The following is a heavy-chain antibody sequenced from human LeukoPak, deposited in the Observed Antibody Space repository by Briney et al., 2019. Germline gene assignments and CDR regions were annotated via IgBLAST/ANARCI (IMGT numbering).Heavy chain of an antibody. CDR1: GFPFSSYA. CDR3: AKAYGSGNYHHYFDY. J-gene: IGHJ4*02. V-gene: IGHV3-23*01. D-gene: IGHD3-10*01. CDR2: ISAGGGST. Sequence: PGGSLRLSCAASGFPFSSYAMSWVRQTPGTGLEWVSGISAGGGSTYYADSVKGRLTISRDNSKNTLYLQMDSLRAEDTAIYYCAKAYGSGNYHHYFDYWGQGTLVTVSS.